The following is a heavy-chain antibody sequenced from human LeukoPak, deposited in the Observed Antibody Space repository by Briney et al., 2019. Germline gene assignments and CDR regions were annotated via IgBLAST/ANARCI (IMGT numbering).Heavy chain of an antibody. CDR1: GGSISSYY. J-gene: IGHJ5*02. CDR3: ARTGLYDSSGYYPNWFDP. Sequence: SETLSLTCTVSGGSISSYYWSWIRQPPGKGLEWIGYIYYSGSTNYNPSLKSRVTISVDTSKNQFSLKPSSVTAADTAVYYCARTGLYDSSGYYPNWFDPWGQGTLVTVSS. CDR2: IYYSGST. D-gene: IGHD3-22*01. V-gene: IGHV4-59*01.